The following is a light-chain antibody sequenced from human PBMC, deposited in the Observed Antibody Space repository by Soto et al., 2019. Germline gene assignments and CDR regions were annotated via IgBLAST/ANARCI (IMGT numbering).Light chain of an antibody. Sequence: DIQMTQSPSTLSASVGDRVTITCRASQTISIWLAWYQQKPGKAPKLLIYKASSLESGVPSSFSGSESGTEFTLTISSLQPDDFATYYCQQYNSYPLTFGGGTTVELK. CDR1: QTISIW. V-gene: IGKV1-5*03. CDR2: KAS. CDR3: QQYNSYPLT. J-gene: IGKJ4*01.